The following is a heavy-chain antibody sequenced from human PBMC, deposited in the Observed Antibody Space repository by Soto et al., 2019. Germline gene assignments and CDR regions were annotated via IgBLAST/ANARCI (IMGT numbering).Heavy chain of an antibody. CDR2: VSWNGSRT. J-gene: IGHJ3*01. V-gene: IGHV3-35*01. CDR3: VRRGGRITMIVVAT. D-gene: IGHD3-22*01. CDR1: GFTFSNSD. Sequence: HPGGSLRLSCAASGFTFSNSDMNWVHQAPGKGLEWVSGVSWNGSRTHYADSVKGRFIISRDNSRNTLYLQTNSLRAEDTAVYYCVRRGGRITMIVVATRGQGTMVTVSS.